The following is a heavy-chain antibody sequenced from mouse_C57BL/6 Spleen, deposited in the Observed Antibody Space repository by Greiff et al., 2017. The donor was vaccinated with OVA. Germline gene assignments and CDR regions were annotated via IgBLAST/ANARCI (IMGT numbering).Heavy chain of an antibody. D-gene: IGHD4-1*01. CDR1: GFTFSSYA. CDR3: ARSLTGTGGYYAMDY. Sequence: EVQGVESGGGLVKPGGSLKLSCAASGFTFSSYAMSWVRQTPEKRLEWVATISDGGSYTYYPDNVKGRFTISRDNAKNNLYLQMSHLKSEDTAMYYCARSLTGTGGYYAMDYWGQGTSVTVSS. J-gene: IGHJ4*01. V-gene: IGHV5-4*01. CDR2: ISDGGSYT.